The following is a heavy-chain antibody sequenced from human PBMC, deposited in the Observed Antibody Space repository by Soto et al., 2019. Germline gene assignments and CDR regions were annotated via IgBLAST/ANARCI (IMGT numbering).Heavy chain of an antibody. CDR1: GYTFTSYY. J-gene: IGHJ2*01. CDR3: ARVGYYYDSSRRYWYFDL. CDR2: INPSGGST. D-gene: IGHD3-22*01. Sequence: QVQLVQSGAEVKKPGASVKVSCKASGYTFTSYYMHWVRQAPGQGLEWMGIINPSGGSTSYAQKFQGRVTMTRDTSTSTVYMELSSLRSEDTAVYYCARVGYYYDSSRRYWYFDLWGRGTLVTVSS. V-gene: IGHV1-46*01.